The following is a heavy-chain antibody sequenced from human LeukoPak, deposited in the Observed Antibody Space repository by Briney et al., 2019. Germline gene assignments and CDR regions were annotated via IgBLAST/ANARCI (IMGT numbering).Heavy chain of an antibody. CDR3: ARVYSGYDSRYYFDY. Sequence: PSQTLSPTCTVSGGATSSLYWSWIREPPGKGLEWIGRIYDSGSTNYNPTLKSRVTISVDTSKNQFSLNLSSATAADTAVYYCARVYSGYDSRYYFDYWGQGTLVTVSS. D-gene: IGHD5-12*01. J-gene: IGHJ4*02. V-gene: IGHV4-59*08. CDR2: IYDSGST. CDR1: GGATSSLY.